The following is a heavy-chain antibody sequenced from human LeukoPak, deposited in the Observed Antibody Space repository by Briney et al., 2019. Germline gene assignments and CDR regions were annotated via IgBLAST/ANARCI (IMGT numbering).Heavy chain of an antibody. CDR2: VRYDGSTK. CDR3: AKVRPIWAGEFPPHDAFDI. J-gene: IGHJ3*02. D-gene: IGHD3-10*01. Sequence: GGSLRLSCAASGFTFSSFGMHWVRQAPGKGLEWVAFVRYDGSTKHYADSVKGRFTISRDNSKNTLYPQMSSLRDEDTAIYYCAKVRPIWAGEFPPHDAFDIWGQGTMVTVSS. CDR1: GFTFSSFG. V-gene: IGHV3-30*02.